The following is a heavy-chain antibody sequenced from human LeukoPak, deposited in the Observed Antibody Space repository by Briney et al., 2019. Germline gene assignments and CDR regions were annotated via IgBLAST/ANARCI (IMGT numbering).Heavy chain of an antibody. CDR3: ARGGGYSGSYYSLWFDP. CDR2: INPNSGGT. D-gene: IGHD1-26*01. V-gene: IGHV1-2*02. J-gene: IGHJ5*02. CDR1: GYTFTGYY. Sequence: ASVKVSCKASGYTFTGYYMHWARQAPGQGLEWMGWINPNSGGTNYAQKFQGRVTMTRDTSISTAYMELSRLRSDDTAAYYCARGGGYSGSYYSLWFDPWGQGTLVTVSS.